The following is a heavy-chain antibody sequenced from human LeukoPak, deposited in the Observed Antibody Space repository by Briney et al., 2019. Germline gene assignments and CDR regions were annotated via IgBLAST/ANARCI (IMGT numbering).Heavy chain of an antibody. CDR3: AREMEFTGYDFGLDY. V-gene: IGHV3-48*03. Sequence: LSGGSLRLSCAVSGFSFSGYEMNWVRQAPGKRLEWISYISSRGSATYYADSVKGRFIISRDDAKNSLYLQMNSLRAEDTAVYYCAREMEFTGYDFGLDYWGQGTLVTVSS. J-gene: IGHJ4*02. CDR1: GFSFSGYE. CDR2: ISSRGSAT. D-gene: IGHD3-3*01.